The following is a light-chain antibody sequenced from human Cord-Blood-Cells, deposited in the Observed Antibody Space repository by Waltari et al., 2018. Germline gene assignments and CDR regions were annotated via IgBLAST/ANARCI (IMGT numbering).Light chain of an antibody. J-gene: IGKJ3*01. CDR1: RSISSW. CDR2: KAS. V-gene: IGKV1-5*03. Sequence: DIQIIQTPSTLPASVGDRVTITCRASRSISSWLAWYQQKPGKAPKLMIYKASSLESGVPSRFSGSGSGTEFTLTISSLQPDDFAAYYCQQYNSYSTFGPGTKVDIK. CDR3: QQYNSYST.